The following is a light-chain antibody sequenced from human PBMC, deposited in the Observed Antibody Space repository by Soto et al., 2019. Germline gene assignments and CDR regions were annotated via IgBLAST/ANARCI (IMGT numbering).Light chain of an antibody. CDR1: QSISSW. Sequence: DIQTTQSPSTLSVCVGDRVTITCPASQSISSWLAWYQQKPGKAPKLLIYDASSLESGVPSRFSGSGSGTEFTLTISSLQPDDFATYYCQQYNSYSSTFGQGTNVDIK. V-gene: IGKV1-5*01. CDR2: DAS. CDR3: QQYNSYSST. J-gene: IGKJ1*01.